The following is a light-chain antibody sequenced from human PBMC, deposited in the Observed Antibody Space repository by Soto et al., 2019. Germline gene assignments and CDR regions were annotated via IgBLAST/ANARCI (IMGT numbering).Light chain of an antibody. V-gene: IGLV2-14*01. CDR3: SSYTTSSTYV. CDR1: SSDVGSYNY. J-gene: IGLJ1*01. Sequence: QSALTQPASVSGSPGQSITISCTGTSSDVGSYNYVSWYQQHPGKAPKVMIYDVSNRPSGVSYRFSGSKFGNTASLTISGLQAEDEADYYCSSYTTSSTYVFGTGTKVTVL. CDR2: DVS.